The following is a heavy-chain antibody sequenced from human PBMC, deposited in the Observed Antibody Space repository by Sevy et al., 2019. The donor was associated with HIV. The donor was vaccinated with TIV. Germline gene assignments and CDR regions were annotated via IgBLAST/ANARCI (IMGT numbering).Heavy chain of an antibody. J-gene: IGHJ4*02. CDR1: AFTFSSYG. V-gene: IGHV3-30*02. D-gene: IGHD3-9*01. CDR2: IWYDGSDK. CDR3: ASDILTGSDY. Sequence: GGSLRLSCAASAFTFSSYGMHWVRQAPGKGLEWVAFIWYDGSDKEYADSVKGRFTISRDNSKNTLYLQMNSLRADDTAVYYCASDILTGSDYWGQGTLVTVSS.